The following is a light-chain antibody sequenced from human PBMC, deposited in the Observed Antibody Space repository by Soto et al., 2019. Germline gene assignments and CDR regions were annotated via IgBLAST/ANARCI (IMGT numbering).Light chain of an antibody. Sequence: DIQMTQSPSTLSASVGDRVTITCRSSQSIGNWLAWYQQKPGKAPKLLIYKGSDLQSGVPSRFSGSGSGAEFTLTISSLQPDDVATYYCQQGYSTPWTFGQGTKVEIK. CDR2: KGS. CDR3: QQGYSTPWT. J-gene: IGKJ1*01. CDR1: QSIGNW. V-gene: IGKV1-5*03.